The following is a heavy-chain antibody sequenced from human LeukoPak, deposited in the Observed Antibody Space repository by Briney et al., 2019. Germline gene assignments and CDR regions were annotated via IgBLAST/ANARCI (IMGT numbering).Heavy chain of an antibody. D-gene: IGHD5-18*01. CDR1: GASISGTDYY. CDR2: IHFSGTI. Sequence: SETLSLTCTVSGASISGTDYYWTWTRHHPCEGLEWLGFIHFSGTIYYNPSLRSRLIISADTAKNQMSLKLSSMTAADTAVYYCAAGGDTAKGGKYWGQGTQVTVSS. J-gene: IGHJ4*02. CDR3: AAGGDTAKGGKY. V-gene: IGHV4-31*03.